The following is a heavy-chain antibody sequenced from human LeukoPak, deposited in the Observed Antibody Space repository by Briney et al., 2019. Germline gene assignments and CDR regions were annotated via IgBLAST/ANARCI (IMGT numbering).Heavy chain of an antibody. J-gene: IGHJ2*01. CDR3: VRGDSSGWRYWYFDL. CDR2: VGTALDT. V-gene: IGHV3-13*01. CDR1: GFTFSSYD. D-gene: IGHD6-19*01. Sequence: GGSLRLSCVASGFTFSSYDMHWFRQAKGKGLEWVSTVGTALDTFYPDSVKGRFTVSRENAKNSMYLHMNSLRAGDTAVYYCVRGDSSGWRYWYFDLWGRGTLVTVSS.